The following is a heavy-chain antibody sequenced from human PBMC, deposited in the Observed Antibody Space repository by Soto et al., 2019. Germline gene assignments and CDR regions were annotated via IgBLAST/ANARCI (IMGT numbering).Heavy chain of an antibody. J-gene: IGHJ4*02. D-gene: IGHD3-10*01. CDR1: GFTFSSYA. CDR3: ARDRDYYGSGSSPRFDY. Sequence: GGSLILSCAASGFTFSSYAMGWVRQAPGKGLEWVSAISGSGGSTYYADSVKGRFTISRDNSKNTLYLQMNSLRAEDTAVYYCARDRDYYGSGSSPRFDYWGQGTLVSVSS. CDR2: ISGSGGST. V-gene: IGHV3-23*01.